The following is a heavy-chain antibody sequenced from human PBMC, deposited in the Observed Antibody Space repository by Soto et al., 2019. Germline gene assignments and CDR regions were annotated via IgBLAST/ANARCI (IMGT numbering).Heavy chain of an antibody. J-gene: IGHJ4*02. D-gene: IGHD6-13*01. Sequence: QVQLQQSGPGLVKPSQTLSLTCAISGDSVSSNSAARNWIRQSPSRGLEWLGRTYYRSKWYNDYAVSVKSRITINPDTSKNQFSLQLNSVTPEDTAVYYCARVEDSWYLRDGLFDYWGQGTLVTVSS. CDR3: ARVEDSWYLRDGLFDY. CDR2: TYYRSKWYN. CDR1: GDSVSSNSAA. V-gene: IGHV6-1*01.